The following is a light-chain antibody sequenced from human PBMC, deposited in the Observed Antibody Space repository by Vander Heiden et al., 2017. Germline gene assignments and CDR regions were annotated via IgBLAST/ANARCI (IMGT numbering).Light chain of an antibody. J-gene: IGKJ1*01. CDR3: QQFWA. CDR2: GAS. CDR1: QSVSSSY. Sequence: EMVWTQSRGTLSWSAGEGATLSCRASQSVSSSYLAWYQQKPGQAPRLLIYGASSRATGIPDRFSGSGSGTDFTLTISRLEPEDFAVYYCQQFWAFGQGTKVEIK. V-gene: IGKV3-20*01.